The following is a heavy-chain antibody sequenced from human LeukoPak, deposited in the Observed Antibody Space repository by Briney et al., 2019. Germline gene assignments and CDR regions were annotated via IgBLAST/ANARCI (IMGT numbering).Heavy chain of an antibody. D-gene: IGHD4-17*01. Sequence: PGGSLRLSCAASGFTFSSYEMNWVRPAPGKGLEWGSYISSSGSTIYYADSVKGRFTISRDNAKNSLYLQMNSLRAEDTAVYYCARGGYGDYLNWFDPWGQGTLVTVSS. V-gene: IGHV3-48*03. J-gene: IGHJ5*02. CDR3: ARGGYGDYLNWFDP. CDR1: GFTFSSYE. CDR2: ISSSGSTI.